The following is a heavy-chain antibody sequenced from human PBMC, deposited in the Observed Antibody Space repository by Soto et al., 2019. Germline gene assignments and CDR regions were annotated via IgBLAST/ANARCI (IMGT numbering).Heavy chain of an antibody. V-gene: IGHV3-53*01. D-gene: IGHD7-27*01. J-gene: IGHJ6*02. CDR1: GFNISSDY. CDR2: IYSGGYT. Sequence: PCGTLRLTCAASGFNISSDYMSWVRQAPGKGLEWVSIIYSGGYTYYANSVKGRFTISRDNSKNTLFPRINSLRAEDTAVYYCARANGHNGIDIWGQGTTVTVSS. CDR3: ARANGHNGIDI.